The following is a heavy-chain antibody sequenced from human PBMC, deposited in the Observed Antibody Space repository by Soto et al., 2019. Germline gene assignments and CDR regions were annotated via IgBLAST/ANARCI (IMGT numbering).Heavy chain of an antibody. Sequence: GGSLRLSCAASGFTFSSYGMHWVRQAPGKGLEWVAVISYDGSNKYYADSVKGRFTISRDNSKNTLYLQMHSLRAEDTAVYYCAKVNSYGSGTHYIRYNWFDPLGHGTLITVSS. J-gene: IGHJ5*02. D-gene: IGHD3-10*01. CDR3: AKVNSYGSGTHYIRYNWFDP. CDR2: ISYDGSNK. CDR1: GFTFSSYG. V-gene: IGHV3-30*18.